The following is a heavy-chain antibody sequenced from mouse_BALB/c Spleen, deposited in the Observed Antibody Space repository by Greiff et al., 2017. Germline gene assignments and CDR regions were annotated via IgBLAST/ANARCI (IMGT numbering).Heavy chain of an antibody. CDR1: GYSITSDYA. D-gene: IGHD1-1*01. V-gene: IGHV3-2*02. Sequence: VQLKESGPGLVKPSQSLSLTCTVTGYSITSDYAWNWIRQFPGNKLEWMGYISYSGSTSYNPSLKSRISITRDTSKNQFFLQLNSVTTEDTATYYCARGYYGSSYSAFAYWGQGTLVTVSA. CDR2: ISYSGST. J-gene: IGHJ3*01. CDR3: ARGYYGSSYSAFAY.